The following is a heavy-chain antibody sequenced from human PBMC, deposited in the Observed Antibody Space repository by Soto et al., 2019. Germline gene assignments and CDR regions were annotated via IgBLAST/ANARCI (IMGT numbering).Heavy chain of an antibody. V-gene: IGHV3-23*01. D-gene: IGHD1-1*01. CDR1: GFTFSSFA. CDR3: AKGRNGVDV. CDR2: ITEDGGGT. Sequence: QLLQSGGGLVQPGGSLRLSCAASGFTFSSFAMTWVRQAPGKGLEWVSAITEDGGGTYYTDSVKGRFTISRDNSKNTLYLQMNSLRAEDTAIFYCAKGRNGVDVWGQGTTVTVSS. J-gene: IGHJ6*02.